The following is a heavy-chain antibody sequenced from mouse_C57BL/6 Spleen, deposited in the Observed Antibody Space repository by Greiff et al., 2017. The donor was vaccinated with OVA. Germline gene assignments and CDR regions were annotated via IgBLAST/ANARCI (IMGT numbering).Heavy chain of an antibody. CDR1: GYTFTSYW. Sequence: VQLQQPGAELVKPGASVKMSCKASGYTFTSYWITWVKQRPGQGLEWIGDIYPGSGSTNYNEKFKSKATLTVDTSSSTAYMQLSSLTSEDSAVYYCAHYDYDVSYAMDYWGQGTSVTVSS. CDR3: AHYDYDVSYAMDY. CDR2: IYPGSGST. J-gene: IGHJ4*01. V-gene: IGHV1-55*01. D-gene: IGHD2-4*01.